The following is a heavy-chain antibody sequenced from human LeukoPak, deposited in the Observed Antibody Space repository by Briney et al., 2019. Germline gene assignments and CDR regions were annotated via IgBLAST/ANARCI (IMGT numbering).Heavy chain of an antibody. J-gene: IGHJ5*02. D-gene: IGHD3-22*01. CDR1: AGSISSGGYY. V-gene: IGHV4-31*03. CDR2: IYYSGST. Sequence: SETLSLTCTVSAGSISSGGYYWSWIRQHPGKGLEWIGYIYYSGSTYYNPSLKSRVTISVDTSKNQFSLKLSSVTAADTAVYYCARGYYDSSGYAYNWFDPWGQGTLVTVSS. CDR3: ARGYYDSSGYAYNWFDP.